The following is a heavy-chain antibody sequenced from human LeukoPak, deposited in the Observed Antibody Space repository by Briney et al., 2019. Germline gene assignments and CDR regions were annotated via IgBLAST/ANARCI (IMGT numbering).Heavy chain of an antibody. CDR2: INHSGST. J-gene: IGHJ5*02. V-gene: IGHV4-34*01. CDR3: ARWSYSSSWYNWFDP. CDR1: GGSFSGYY. D-gene: IGHD6-13*01. Sequence: PSETLSLTCAVYGGSFSGYYWSWIRQPPGKGLEWIGEINHSGSTNYNPSLKSRVTISVDTSKNQFSLKLSSVTAADTAVYYRARWSYSSSWYNWFDPWGQGTLVTVSS.